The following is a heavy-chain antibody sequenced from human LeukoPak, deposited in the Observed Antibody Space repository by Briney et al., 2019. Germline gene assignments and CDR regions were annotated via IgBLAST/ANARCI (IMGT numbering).Heavy chain of an antibody. Sequence: SETLSLTCTVSGYSISSGYYWGWIRQPPGKGLEWIGSMYQSGSTYYNPSLKSRVTISVDTSKNQFSLKPRSVTAADTAVYYCARGKSRGSHIDYWGQGTLVTVSS. CDR2: MYQSGST. V-gene: IGHV4-38-2*02. J-gene: IGHJ4*02. CDR3: ARGKSRGSHIDY. CDR1: GYSISSGYY. D-gene: IGHD1-26*01.